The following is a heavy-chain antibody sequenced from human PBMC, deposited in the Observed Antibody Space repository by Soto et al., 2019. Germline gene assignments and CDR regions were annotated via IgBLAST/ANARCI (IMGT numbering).Heavy chain of an antibody. CDR3: ARAFYYYDSSGYERNRFDP. D-gene: IGHD3-22*01. J-gene: IGHJ5*02. CDR1: GGTFSSYA. V-gene: IGHV1-69*06. CDR2: IIPIFGTA. Sequence: GASVKVSCKASGGTFSSYAISWVRQAPGQGLEWMGGIIPIFGTANYAQKFQGRVTITADKSTSTAYMELSSLRSEDTAVYYCARAFYYYDSSGYERNRFDPWGQGTLVTVSS.